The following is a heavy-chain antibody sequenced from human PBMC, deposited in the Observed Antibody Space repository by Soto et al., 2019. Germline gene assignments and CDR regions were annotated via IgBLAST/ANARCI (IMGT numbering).Heavy chain of an antibody. D-gene: IGHD3-3*01. CDR1: GGSVNGYY. V-gene: IGHV4-34*01. J-gene: IGHJ5*02. Sequence: NPSETLPLTFAIYGGSVNGYYWTWVPKPPGRALEWIGEIDHTGGTHYNPYLKSRVTMSVDTSKNQFSLRLSSVTAADTAIYYCATRITVFGLLIPPFDPWGQGTQVTVSS. CDR2: IDHTGGT. CDR3: ATRITVFGLLIPPFDP.